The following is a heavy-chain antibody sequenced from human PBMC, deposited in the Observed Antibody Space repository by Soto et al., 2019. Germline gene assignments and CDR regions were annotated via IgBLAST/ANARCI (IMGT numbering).Heavy chain of an antibody. J-gene: IGHJ4*02. CDR1: GFTFSSYS. CDR2: INGGSSAI. Sequence: GGSLRLSCAASGFTFSSYSMNWVRQAPGKGLEWVSYINGGSSAIHYADSVKGRFTISRDNAKNSLYLQMNSPRDEDTAVYYCARDIHYDGSAYYHALDYWGQGALVTVSS. D-gene: IGHD3-22*01. V-gene: IGHV3-48*02. CDR3: ARDIHYDGSAYYHALDY.